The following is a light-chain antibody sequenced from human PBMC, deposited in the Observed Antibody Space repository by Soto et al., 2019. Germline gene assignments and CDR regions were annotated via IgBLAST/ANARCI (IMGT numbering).Light chain of an antibody. Sequence: EIVLTQSPATLSLSPGERATLSCRASQSVSSSSLAWYQQRPGQAPRLLIYGASRRATGIPDRFSGSGSGTDFTLTISRLEPEDFAVYYCQLYGASPKYTFGQGTKVDI. V-gene: IGKV3-20*01. CDR3: QLYGASPKYT. CDR1: QSVSSSS. CDR2: GAS. J-gene: IGKJ2*01.